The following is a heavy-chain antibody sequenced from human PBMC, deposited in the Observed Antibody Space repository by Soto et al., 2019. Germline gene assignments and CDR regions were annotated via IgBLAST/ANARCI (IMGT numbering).Heavy chain of an antibody. J-gene: IGHJ6*02. CDR1: GFSFSSYG. Sequence: QVELVESGGGVVQPGRSLRLSCAASGFSFSSYGMHWVRQAPGKGLEWVAVVSYDGSNKYYADSVKGRFTISRDNSKNTLYLQMNSLRAEDSAVYYCAKDLWAVTSYYYGMDVWGQGTTVTVSS. V-gene: IGHV3-30*18. D-gene: IGHD4-17*01. CDR3: AKDLWAVTSYYYGMDV. CDR2: VSYDGSNK.